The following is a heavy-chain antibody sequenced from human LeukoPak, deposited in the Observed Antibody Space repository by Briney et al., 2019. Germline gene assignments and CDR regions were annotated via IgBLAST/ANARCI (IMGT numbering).Heavy chain of an antibody. CDR1: GFTFSDYY. CDR3: ARDSSSWYYYGMDV. V-gene: IGHV3-11*01. D-gene: IGHD6-13*01. CDR2: ISSSGSTI. J-gene: IGHJ6*02. Sequence: GGSLRLSCAASGFTFSDYYMSWIRQAPGKGLEWVSYISSSGSTIYYADSVKGRFTISRDNAKNSLYLQMNSLRAEDTAVCYCARDSSSWYYYGMDVWGQGTTVTVSS.